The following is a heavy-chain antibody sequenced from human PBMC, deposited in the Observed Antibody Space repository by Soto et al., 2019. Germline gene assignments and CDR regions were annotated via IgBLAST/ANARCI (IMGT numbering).Heavy chain of an antibody. D-gene: IGHD1-1*01. CDR2: ISYDGSNK. J-gene: IGHJ6*02. Sequence: QVQLVESGGGVVQPGRSLRLSCAASGFTVSNNAMDRVRQAPGKGLEWVAVISYDGSNKYIAESVKGRFTISRDNSKNTLFLQMNSLRAEDTAVYYCARGTTTSAFSAMDVWGQGTTVTVSS. CDR1: GFTVSNNA. CDR3: ARGTTTSAFSAMDV. V-gene: IGHV3-30-3*01.